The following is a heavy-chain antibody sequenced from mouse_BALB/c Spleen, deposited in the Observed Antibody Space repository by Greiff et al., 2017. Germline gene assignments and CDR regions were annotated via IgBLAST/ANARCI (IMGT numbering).Heavy chain of an antibody. CDR2: ISDGGSYT. Sequence: EVQRVESGGGLVKPGGSLKLSCAASGFTFSDYYMYWVRQTPEKRLEWVATISDGGSYTYYPDSVKGRFTISRDNAKNNLYLQMSSLKSEDTAMYYCARGATYYDYDGYAMDYWGQGTSVTVSS. V-gene: IGHV5-4*02. CDR3: ARGATYYDYDGYAMDY. J-gene: IGHJ4*01. D-gene: IGHD2-4*01. CDR1: GFTFSDYY.